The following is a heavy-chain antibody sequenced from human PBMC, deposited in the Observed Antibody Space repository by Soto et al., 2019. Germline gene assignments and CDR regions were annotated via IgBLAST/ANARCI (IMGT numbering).Heavy chain of an antibody. V-gene: IGHV4-39*01. CDR2: VYYSGST. CDR1: GGSISSSSYY. J-gene: IGHJ4*02. Sequence: SETLSLTCTVSGGSISSSSYYWGWIRQPPGKGLEWIGSVYYSGSTYYNPSLKSRVTISVDTSKNQFSLKLSSVTAADTAVYYCARLEMATIVALDSWGQGPLAPVS. CDR3: ARLEMATIVALDS. D-gene: IGHD5-12*01.